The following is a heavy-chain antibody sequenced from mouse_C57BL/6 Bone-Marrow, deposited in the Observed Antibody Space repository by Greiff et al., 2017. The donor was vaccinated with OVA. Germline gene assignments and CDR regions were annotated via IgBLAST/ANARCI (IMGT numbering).Heavy chain of an antibody. Sequence: EVKLQESGAGLVKPGGSLKLSCAASGFTFSSYAMSWVRQTPEKRLEWVAYLSSGGDYLYYEDTVQGRFPISRDNARNTLYLQMISLKAEDKAMYYCTRDGYYAMDYWGQGTSVTVSS. D-gene: IGHD2-3*01. J-gene: IGHJ4*01. CDR2: LSSGGDYL. V-gene: IGHV5-9-1*02. CDR1: GFTFSSYA. CDR3: TRDGYYAMDY.